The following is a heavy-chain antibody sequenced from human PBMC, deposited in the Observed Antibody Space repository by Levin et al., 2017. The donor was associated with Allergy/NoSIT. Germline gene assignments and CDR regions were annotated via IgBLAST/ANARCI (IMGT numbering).Heavy chain of an antibody. CDR3: ARLPGSGRDIDY. D-gene: IGHD3-10*01. CDR2: IYYSGST. J-gene: IGHJ4*02. Sequence: SETLSLTCTVSGGSISSYYWSWIRQPPGKGLEWIGYIYYSGSTNYNPSLKSRVTISVDTSKNQFSLKLSSVTAADTAVYYCARLPGSGRDIDYWGQGTLVTVSS. V-gene: IGHV4-59*01. CDR1: GGSISSYY.